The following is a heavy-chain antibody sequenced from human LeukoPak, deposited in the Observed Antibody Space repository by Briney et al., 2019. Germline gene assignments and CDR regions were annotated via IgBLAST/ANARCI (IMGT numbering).Heavy chain of an antibody. V-gene: IGHV3-11*06. D-gene: IGHD1-20*01. CDR1: GGSFSGYY. J-gene: IGHJ4*02. CDR2: IGLASGFT. Sequence: LSLTCAVYGGSFSGYYWCWIRQPPGKGLEWISYIGLASGFTSYADSVKGRFTISSDTARNSLYLHMHSLRAEDTAVYYCARDHNWAFDYWGQGALVTVSS. CDR3: ARDHNWAFDY.